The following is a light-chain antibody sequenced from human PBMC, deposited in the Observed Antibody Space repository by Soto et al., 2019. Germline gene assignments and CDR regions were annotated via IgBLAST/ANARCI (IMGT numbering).Light chain of an antibody. V-gene: IGLV1-44*01. J-gene: IGLJ2*01. CDR2: TNN. CDR1: KSNIGRNT. CDR3: ATWDDSLNGVI. Sequence: QAVVTQAPSASGTPGQRVTISCSGSKSNIGRNTVNWYQQLPGMAPKLLIYTNNQRPSGVPDRFSGSKSGTSASLAISGLQSEDEGNYYCATWDDSLNGVIFGGGTKVTVL.